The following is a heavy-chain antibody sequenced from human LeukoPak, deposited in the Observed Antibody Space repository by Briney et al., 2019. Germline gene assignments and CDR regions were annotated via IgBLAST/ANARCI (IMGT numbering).Heavy chain of an antibody. CDR1: GYTFTSYG. CDR2: ISAYNGNT. D-gene: IGHD3-10*02. CDR3: ARDSRLFMQEVWDY. Sequence: GASVKVSCKASGYTFTSYGISWERQSPGQGLEWMGWISAYNGNTNYAQKHQGRVTMTTDTTTSTAYMELRSLRSDDTAVYYCARDSRLFMQEVWDYWGQGTLVTVSS. V-gene: IGHV1-18*01. J-gene: IGHJ4*02.